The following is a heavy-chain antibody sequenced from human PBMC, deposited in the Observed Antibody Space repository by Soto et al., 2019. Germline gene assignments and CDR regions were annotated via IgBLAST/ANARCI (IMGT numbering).Heavy chain of an antibody. CDR2: ISAYNGNT. J-gene: IGHJ3*02. D-gene: IGHD3-22*01. V-gene: IGHV1-18*01. Sequence: ASVKVSCKASGYTFTSYGISWVRQAPGQGLEWMGWISAYNGNTNYAQKLQGRVTMTTDTSTSTAYMELRSLRSDDTAVYYCARDKDSSGYYLGAFDIWGQGIMVTVSS. CDR3: ARDKDSSGYYLGAFDI. CDR1: GYTFTSYG.